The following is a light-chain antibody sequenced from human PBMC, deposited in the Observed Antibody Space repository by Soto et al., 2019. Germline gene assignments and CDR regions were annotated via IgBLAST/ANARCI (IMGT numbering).Light chain of an antibody. CDR3: QQYYSTPYT. V-gene: IGKV4-1*01. Sequence: DIVMTQSPDSLTVSLGERATINCKSSQSVFYSSNNKNSLAWFQQKPGQPPKLLVYWASTRESGVPDRFSGSGSGTDFTLTISSLQAEDVAVYYCQQYYSTPYTFGQGTKLEIK. CDR2: WAS. J-gene: IGKJ2*01. CDR1: QSVFYSSNNKNS.